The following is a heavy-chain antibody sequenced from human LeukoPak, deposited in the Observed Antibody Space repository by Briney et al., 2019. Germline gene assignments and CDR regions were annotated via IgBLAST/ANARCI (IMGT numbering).Heavy chain of an antibody. J-gene: IGHJ4*02. V-gene: IGHV3-48*04. D-gene: IGHD2-15*01. CDR2: HSFSDTPI. CDR3: VVGGSPGY. Sequence: GGSLRLSCVASGFIFSSYSMNWVRQAPGKGLDWISYHSFSDTPIVYADSVKGRFTISRDNTKNTWSLEMNSLRAEDTAVYYCVVGGSPGYWGQGTLVTVSS. CDR1: GFIFSSYS.